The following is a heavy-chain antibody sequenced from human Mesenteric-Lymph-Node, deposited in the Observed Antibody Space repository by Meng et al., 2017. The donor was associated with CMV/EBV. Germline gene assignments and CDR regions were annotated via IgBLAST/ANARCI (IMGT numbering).Heavy chain of an antibody. Sequence: AVSGDSITTPSWCSWVRQPPGRGLGWIGEVYLSGSTNYNPSLESRVTMSVDKSKDQFSLKLTSVSAADTAVYYCARVGRGGSDFDYWGQGTLVTVSS. D-gene: IGHD3-16*01. V-gene: IGHV4-4*02. CDR1: GDSITTPSW. CDR2: VYLSGST. J-gene: IGHJ4*02. CDR3: ARVGRGGSDFDY.